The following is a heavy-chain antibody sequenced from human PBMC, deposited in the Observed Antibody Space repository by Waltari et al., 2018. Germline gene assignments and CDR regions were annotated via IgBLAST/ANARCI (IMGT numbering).Heavy chain of an antibody. CDR1: GGHISCGSYY. J-gene: IGHJ6*03. CDR3: ARVGFLEWSILSYYYMDV. CDR2: IYTSGST. Sequence: QVQLQESGPGLVKPSQTLSLTCTVSGGHISCGSYYWTWIRQPAGKGLEWIGRIYTSGSTNYNPSHKSRVTISVDTSKNQFALKLSSVTAADTAVYYCARVGFLEWSILSYYYMDVWGKVTTVTISS. D-gene: IGHD3-3*01. V-gene: IGHV4-61*02.